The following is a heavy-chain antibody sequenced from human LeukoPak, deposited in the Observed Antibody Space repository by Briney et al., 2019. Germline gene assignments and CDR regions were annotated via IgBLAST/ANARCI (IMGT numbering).Heavy chain of an antibody. V-gene: IGHV4-61*01. CDR1: GGSVSSGSYY. J-gene: IGHJ6*02. CDR3: ARDRYSSSWFYYGMDV. CDR2: IYYSGST. Sequence: SETLSPTCTVSGGSVSSGSYYWSWIRQPPGKGLEWIGFIYYSGSTNYNPSLKSRVTISVDTSKNQFSLKLSSVTAADTAVYYCARDRYSSSWFYYGMDVWGQGTTVTVSS. D-gene: IGHD6-13*01.